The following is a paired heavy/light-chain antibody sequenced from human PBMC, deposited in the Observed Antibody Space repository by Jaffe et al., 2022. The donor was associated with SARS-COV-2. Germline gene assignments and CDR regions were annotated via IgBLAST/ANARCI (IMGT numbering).Light chain of an antibody. Sequence: SYELTQPPSVSVSPGQTASITCSGDKLGDKYACWYQQKPGQSPVLVIYQDSKRPSGIPERFSGSNSGNTATLTISGTQAMDEADYYCQAWDSSTAPVVFGGGTKLTVL. CDR3: QAWDSSTAPVV. CDR2: QDS. J-gene: IGLJ2*01. CDR1: KLGDKY. V-gene: IGLV3-1*01.
Heavy chain of an antibody. D-gene: IGHD6-19*01. J-gene: IGHJ6*02. CDR2: MNPNSGNT. CDR3: ARAAQWNTDFYYYYGMDV. Sequence: QVQLVQSGAEVKKPGASVKVSCKASGYTFTSYDINWVRQATGQGLEWMGWMNPNSGNTGYAQKFQGRVTMTRNTSISTAYMELSSLRSEDTAVYYCARAAQWNTDFYYYYGMDVWGQGTTVTVSS. CDR1: GYTFTSYD. V-gene: IGHV1-8*01.